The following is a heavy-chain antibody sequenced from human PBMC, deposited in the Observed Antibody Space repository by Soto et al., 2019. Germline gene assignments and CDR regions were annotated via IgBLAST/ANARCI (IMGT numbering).Heavy chain of an antibody. Sequence: QLQLQESGPRLVKPSETLSLTCTVSDGSISSRSSYWGWIRQPPGKGLEWVGSINYSGSTYYNPSLQSRITVSVDTSKNQFSLNLRSVTAADTAVYFCAKTGFWSGYRVADYWGQGTLVTVAS. CDR2: INYSGST. CDR1: DGSISSRSSY. CDR3: AKTGFWSGYRVADY. V-gene: IGHV4-39*01. D-gene: IGHD3-3*01. J-gene: IGHJ4*02.